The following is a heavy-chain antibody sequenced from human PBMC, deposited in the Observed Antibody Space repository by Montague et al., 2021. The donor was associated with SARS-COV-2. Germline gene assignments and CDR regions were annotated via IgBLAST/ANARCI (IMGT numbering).Heavy chain of an antibody. CDR3: ARDRRFLEWNPYYMDV. Sequence: YLRLSCAASGFTFSSYSMNWVRQAPGKGLEWVSSIGVSDAYIYYADSVKGRFTISRDNGKNSLCLQMNSLRAEDTAVYYCARDRRFLEWNPYYMDVWGKGTTVTVSS. CDR1: GFTFSSYS. J-gene: IGHJ6*03. V-gene: IGHV3-21*01. D-gene: IGHD3-3*01. CDR2: IGVSDAYI.